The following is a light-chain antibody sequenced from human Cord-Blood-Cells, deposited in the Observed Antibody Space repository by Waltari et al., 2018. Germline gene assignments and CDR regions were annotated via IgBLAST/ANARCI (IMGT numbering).Light chain of an antibody. CDR1: SSDVGGYNY. CDR3: CSYAGSYTLV. J-gene: IGLJ2*01. CDR2: DVS. Sequence: QSALTQPRSVSRSPGQSVTISCTGTSSDVGGYNYVSWYQQPPGKAPKLMIYDVSKRPSGVPDRFSGSKSGNTASLTISGLQAEDEADYYCCSYAGSYTLVFGGGTKLTVL. V-gene: IGLV2-11*01.